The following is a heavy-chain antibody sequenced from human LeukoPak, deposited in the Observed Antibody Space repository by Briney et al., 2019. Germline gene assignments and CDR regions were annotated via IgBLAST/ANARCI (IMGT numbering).Heavy chain of an antibody. CDR2: IYSAGST. CDR3: AKDYSYGYHFDY. CDR1: GFTVSSD. D-gene: IGHD5-18*01. V-gene: IGHV3-53*05. J-gene: IGHJ4*02. Sequence: GGSLRLSCAASGFTVSSDMSWVRQAPGKGLEWVSVIYSAGSTYYADPVKGRFTISRESSKNTLYLQMNSLRAEDTAVYYCAKDYSYGYHFDYWGQGTLVTVSS.